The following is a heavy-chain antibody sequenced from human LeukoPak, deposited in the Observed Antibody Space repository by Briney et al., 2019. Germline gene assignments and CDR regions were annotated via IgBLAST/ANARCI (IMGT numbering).Heavy chain of an antibody. J-gene: IGHJ4*02. V-gene: IGHV4-34*01. D-gene: IGHD3-10*01. Sequence: PSETLSLTCAVYGGSFSGYYWSWIRQPPGKGLEWIGEINHSGSTNYNPSLKSRVTISVDTSKNQFSLKLSSVTAADTAVYYCASRLRGYYYGSARANGGVYWGQGTLVTVSS. CDR1: GGSFSGYY. CDR3: ASRLRGYYYGSARANGGVY. CDR2: INHSGST.